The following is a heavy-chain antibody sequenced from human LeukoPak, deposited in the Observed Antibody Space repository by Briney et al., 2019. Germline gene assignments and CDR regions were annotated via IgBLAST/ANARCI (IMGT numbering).Heavy chain of an antibody. Sequence: SETLSFTCAVYGGSFSGYYWSWIRQPPGKGLEWIGEINHSGSTNYNPSLKSRVTISVDTSKNQFSLKLSSVTAADTAVYYCARTQSDYVPYWGQGTLVTVSS. CDR1: GGSFSGYY. CDR3: ARTQSDYVPY. CDR2: INHSGST. D-gene: IGHD4-17*01. V-gene: IGHV4-34*01. J-gene: IGHJ4*02.